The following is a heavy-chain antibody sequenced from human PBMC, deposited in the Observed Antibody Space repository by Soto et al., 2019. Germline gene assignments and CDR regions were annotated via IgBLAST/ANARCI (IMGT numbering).Heavy chain of an antibody. CDR1: GDSLSTNGVA. D-gene: IGHD6-19*01. J-gene: IGHJ4*02. Sequence: SQTLSLTCVISGDSLSTNGVAWNWIRQSPSRGLEWLGRAYYRSSWYNDYATSVKSRITINLDTSKNQFSLQLDSVTPEDTAVYFCARGSHSSFDYWGQVNVVTVS. CDR3: ARGSHSSFDY. V-gene: IGHV6-1*01. CDR2: AYYRSSWYN.